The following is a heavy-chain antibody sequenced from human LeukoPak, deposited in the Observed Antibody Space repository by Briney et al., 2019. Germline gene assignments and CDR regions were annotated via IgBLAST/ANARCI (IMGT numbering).Heavy chain of an antibody. J-gene: IGHJ6*02. V-gene: IGHV3-21*01. Sequence: PGGSLRLSCAASGFTFKTYTIRWARQAPGMGLEWVSSISRSSSYIFYADSVKGRFSLSRDNAKNSLYLQMSSLRAEDAAVYYCAREGGYQYYYAMDVWGQGTTVTVSS. D-gene: IGHD3-16*01. CDR1: GFTFKTYT. CDR2: ISRSSSYI. CDR3: AREGGYQYYYAMDV.